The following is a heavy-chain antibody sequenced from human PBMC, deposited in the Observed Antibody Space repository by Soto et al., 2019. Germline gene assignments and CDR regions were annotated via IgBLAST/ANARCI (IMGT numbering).Heavy chain of an antibody. Sequence: LSLTCTVSGGSISSSSYYWGWIRQPPGKGLEWIGSIYYSGSTYYNPSLKSRVTISVDTSKNQFSLKLSSVTAADTAVYYCARLSIAVDGTPSWFHPWGPGTLVTVSS. D-gene: IGHD6-19*01. CDR3: ARLSIAVDGTPSWFHP. CDR2: IYYSGST. V-gene: IGHV4-39*01. J-gene: IGHJ5*02. CDR1: GGSISSSSYY.